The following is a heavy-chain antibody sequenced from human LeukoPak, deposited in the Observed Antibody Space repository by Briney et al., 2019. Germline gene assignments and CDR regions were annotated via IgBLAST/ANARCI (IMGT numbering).Heavy chain of an antibody. J-gene: IGHJ4*02. Sequence: GGSLRLSCAASGFTFSTYAMTWVRQAPGKGLEWVSAISGSGGTTYYADSVRGRFTISRDNSKNTLYLQMQSLRAEDTAVYYCAKLLRKYYDSSGYSLDYWGQGTLVTVSS. CDR2: ISGSGGTT. V-gene: IGHV3-23*01. CDR1: GFTFSTYA. D-gene: IGHD3-22*01. CDR3: AKLLRKYYDSSGYSLDY.